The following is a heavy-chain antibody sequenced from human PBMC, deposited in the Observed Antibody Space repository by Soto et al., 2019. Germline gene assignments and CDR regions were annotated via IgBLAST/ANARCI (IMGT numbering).Heavy chain of an antibody. V-gene: IGHV1-3*01. Sequence: ASVKVSCKASGYTFTSYAMHWVRQAPGQRLEWMVWINVGNGNTKYSQKFQGRVTITRDTSASTAYMELSSLRSEDTAVYYCARSIVVVTAADYWGQGTLVTVSS. D-gene: IGHD2-21*02. CDR1: GYTFTSYA. J-gene: IGHJ4*02. CDR3: ARSIVVVTAADY. CDR2: INVGNGNT.